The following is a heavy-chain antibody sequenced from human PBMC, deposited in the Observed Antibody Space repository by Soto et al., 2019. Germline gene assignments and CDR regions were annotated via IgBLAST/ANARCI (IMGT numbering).Heavy chain of an antibody. CDR2: IDPSDSYT. CDR3: ARQYDFWSGFQLKNPYYYYYGMDV. CDR1: GYSFTSYW. D-gene: IGHD3-3*01. J-gene: IGHJ6*02. Sequence: GESLKISCKGSGYSFTSYWISWVRQMPGKGLEWMGRIDPSDSYTNYSPSFQGHVTISADKSISTAYLQWSSLKASDTAMYYCARQYDFWSGFQLKNPYYYYYGMDVWGQGTTVTVSS. V-gene: IGHV5-10-1*01.